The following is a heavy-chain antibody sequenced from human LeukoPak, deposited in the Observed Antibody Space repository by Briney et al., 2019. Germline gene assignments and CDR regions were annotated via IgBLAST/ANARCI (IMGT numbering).Heavy chain of an antibody. CDR2: FDPEDGET. Sequence: ASVEVSCKVSGYTLTELSMHWVRQAPGKGLEWMGGFDPEDGETIYAQKFQGRVTMTEDTSTDTAYMELSSLRSEDTAVYYCATGRQQWLVREYYFDYWGQGTLVTVSS. CDR1: GYTLTELS. J-gene: IGHJ4*02. V-gene: IGHV1-24*01. D-gene: IGHD6-19*01. CDR3: ATGRQQWLVREYYFDY.